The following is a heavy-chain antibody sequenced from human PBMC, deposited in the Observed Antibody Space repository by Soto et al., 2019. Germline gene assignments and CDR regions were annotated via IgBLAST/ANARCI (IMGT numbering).Heavy chain of an antibody. Sequence: SAEVSCKDSRGTLSSKALRWVRQEHRKGLEWMGGIIPIFGTANYAQKFQGRVTITADESTSTAYMELSSLRSEDTAVYYCARGMGRGVIKYYGMGVWGQGTTLTVSS. D-gene: IGHD3-10*01. CDR3: ARGMGRGVIKYYGMGV. J-gene: IGHJ6*02. CDR1: RGTLSSKA. V-gene: IGHV1-69*13. CDR2: IIPIFGTA.